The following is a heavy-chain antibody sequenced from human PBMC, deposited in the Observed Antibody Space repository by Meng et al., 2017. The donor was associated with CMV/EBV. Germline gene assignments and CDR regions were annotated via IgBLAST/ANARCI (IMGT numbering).Heavy chain of an antibody. CDR2: IYYSGST. CDR3: ARAATIFEYYGMDV. Sequence: SETLSLTCTVSGGSVSSGSYYWSWIRQPPGTGLEWIVYIYYSGSTNYNPSQKSRVTIAVDTSKNQFSLKLSSVTAADPAVYYCARAATIFEYYGMDVWGQGTTVTVSS. J-gene: IGHJ6*02. CDR1: GGSVSSGSYY. D-gene: IGHD3-3*01. V-gene: IGHV4-61*01.